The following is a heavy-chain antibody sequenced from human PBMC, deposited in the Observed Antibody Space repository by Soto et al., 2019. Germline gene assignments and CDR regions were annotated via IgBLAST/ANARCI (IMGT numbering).Heavy chain of an antibody. V-gene: IGHV1-18*01. D-gene: IGHD5-12*01. CDR3: ARVISIYRGPSITDY. CDR1: GYTFTDYG. Sequence: QVQLVQSGAEVKKPGASVKVSCKASGYTFTDYGISWVRQAPGQGLEWMGWISTYKGNTNSAQNFQGRVTMTTATSTTTAYMDLRSLSSDDTAVYYCARVISIYRGPSITDYWGQGTLVTVSS. CDR2: ISTYKGNT. J-gene: IGHJ4*02.